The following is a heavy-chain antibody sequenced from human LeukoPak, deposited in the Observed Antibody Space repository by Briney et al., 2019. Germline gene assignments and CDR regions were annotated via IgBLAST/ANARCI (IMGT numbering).Heavy chain of an antibody. D-gene: IGHD2-2*01. CDR3: ARVTRLPRVPANYYYGMDV. J-gene: IGHJ6*02. CDR1: GGSFSGYY. CDR2: INHSGST. V-gene: IGHV4-34*01. Sequence: SETLSLTCAVYGGSFSGYYWSWIRQPPGKGLEWIGEINHSGSTNYKPSLKSRVTISVDTPKNQFSLKLSSVTAADTAVYYCARVTRLPRVPANYYYGMDVWGQGTTVTVSS.